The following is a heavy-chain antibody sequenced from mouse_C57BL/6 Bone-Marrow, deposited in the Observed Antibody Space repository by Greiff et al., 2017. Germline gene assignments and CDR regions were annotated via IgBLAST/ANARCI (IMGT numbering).Heavy chain of an antibody. D-gene: IGHD1-1*01. CDR1: GYTFTGYW. Sequence: VQLQQSGAELMKPGASVKLSCKATGYTFTGYWIEWVKQRPGHGLEWIGEILPGSGSTNYNEKLKGKATFTADTSSNTAYMQLSSLTTEDSAIYDCARPYYYGSSSSYYFDYWGQGTTLTVTS. V-gene: IGHV1-9*01. J-gene: IGHJ2*01. CDR2: ILPGSGST. CDR3: ARPYYYGSSSSYYFDY.